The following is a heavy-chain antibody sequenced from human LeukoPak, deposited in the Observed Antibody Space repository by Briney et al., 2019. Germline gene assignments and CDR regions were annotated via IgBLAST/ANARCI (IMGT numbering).Heavy chain of an antibody. Sequence: ASVKVSCKASGYTFTSYDINWVRQAIGQGLEWMGWMNPNSGNTGYAQKFQCRVTMTRNTSISTAYMELSSLRSEDTAVYYCARGRYSSGWFLTRRGFDYWGQGTLVTVSS. CDR1: GYTFTSYD. V-gene: IGHV1-8*01. D-gene: IGHD6-19*01. CDR2: MNPNSGNT. CDR3: ARGRYSSGWFLTRRGFDY. J-gene: IGHJ4*02.